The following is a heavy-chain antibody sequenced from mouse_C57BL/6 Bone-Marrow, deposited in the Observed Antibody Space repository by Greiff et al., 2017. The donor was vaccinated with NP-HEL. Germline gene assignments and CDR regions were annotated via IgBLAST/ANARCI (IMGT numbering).Heavy chain of an antibody. CDR1: GFSLTSYG. CDR3: APFYYDYDGYAMDY. J-gene: IGHJ4*01. V-gene: IGHV2-5*01. CDR2: IWRGGST. Sequence: QVQLQQSGPGLVQPSQSLSITCTVSGFSLTSYGVHWVRQSPGKGLEWLGVIWRGGSTDYNAAFMSRLSITKDNSKSHVFFKMNSLQADDTAIYYCAPFYYDYDGYAMDYWGQGTSVTVSS. D-gene: IGHD2-4*01.